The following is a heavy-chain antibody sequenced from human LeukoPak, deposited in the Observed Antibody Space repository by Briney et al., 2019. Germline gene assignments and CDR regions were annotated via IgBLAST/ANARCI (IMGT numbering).Heavy chain of an antibody. CDR2: IKQDGSEK. J-gene: IGHJ5*02. CDR3: ARIGRTWFGELSGGSWFDP. Sequence: PGGSLRLSCAASGFTFSSYEMNWVRQAPGKGLEWVANIKQDGSEKYYVDSVKGRFTISRDNAKNSLYLQMNSLRAEDTAVYYCARIGRTWFGELSGGSWFDPWGQGTLVTVSS. V-gene: IGHV3-7*01. CDR1: GFTFSSYE. D-gene: IGHD3-10*01.